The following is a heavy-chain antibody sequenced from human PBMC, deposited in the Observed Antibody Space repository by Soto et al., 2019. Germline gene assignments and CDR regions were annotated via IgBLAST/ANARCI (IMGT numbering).Heavy chain of an antibody. Sequence: QVQLVQSGAEVKKPGSSVKVSCKASGGTFSSYAISWVRQAPGQGLEWMGWVNPNSGGTNYAQKFQGRVTMTRDTSISTAYMELGRLRSDDTAVYYCARGSSSGYDLFYYYYGMDVWGQGTTVIVSS. CDR2: VNPNSGGT. CDR3: ARGSSSGYDLFYYYYGMDV. J-gene: IGHJ6*02. CDR1: GGTFSSYA. D-gene: IGHD5-12*01. V-gene: IGHV1-2*02.